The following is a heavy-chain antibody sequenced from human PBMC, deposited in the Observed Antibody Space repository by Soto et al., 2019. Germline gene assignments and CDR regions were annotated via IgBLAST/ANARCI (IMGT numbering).Heavy chain of an antibody. Sequence: QVQLVESGGGVVQPGRSLRLSCAASGFTFSSYGMHWVRQAPGKGLEWVAVIWYDGSNKYYADSVKGRFTISRDNSKNTLYLQMNSLRAEDTAVYYCARDSDTYYDILAGYYIGYYFDYCGQGTLVTVCS. CDR3: ARDSDTYYDILAGYYIGYYFDY. CDR1: GFTFSSYG. D-gene: IGHD3-9*01. CDR2: IWYDGSNK. V-gene: IGHV3-33*01. J-gene: IGHJ4*02.